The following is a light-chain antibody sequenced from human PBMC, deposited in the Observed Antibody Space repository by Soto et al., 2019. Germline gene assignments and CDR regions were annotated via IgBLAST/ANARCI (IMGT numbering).Light chain of an antibody. CDR3: QQYIKWPPTFT. Sequence: EIVMTQSPATLSVSPGERVTLSCRASQSVSSALAWYQQKPDQAPRLLIYAASTRATGIPGRFSGSGSGTEFTLAISSLQSEDFAVYYCQQYIKWPPTFTFGQGTKLEIK. V-gene: IGKV3-15*01. J-gene: IGKJ2*01. CDR1: QSVSSA. CDR2: AAS.